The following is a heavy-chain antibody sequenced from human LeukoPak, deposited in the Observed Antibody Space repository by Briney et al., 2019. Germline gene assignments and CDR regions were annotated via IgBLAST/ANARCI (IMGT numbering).Heavy chain of an antibody. CDR1: GVTFGPFW. Sequence: PGGSLRLSCAASGVTFGPFWMHWVRQAPGKGLVWVSRINSDGRTTNYADSVKGRFTISRDNAKNMVYLQMNSLRVEDTAVYYCVRDQGLYFFDYWGQGTLVTVSS. CDR2: INSDGRTT. V-gene: IGHV3-74*01. CDR3: VRDQGLYFFDY. J-gene: IGHJ4*02.